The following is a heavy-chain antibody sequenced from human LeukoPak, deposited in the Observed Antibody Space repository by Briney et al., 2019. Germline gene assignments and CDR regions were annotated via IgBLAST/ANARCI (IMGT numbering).Heavy chain of an antibody. CDR2: INPSGSSA. D-gene: IGHD3-3*01. V-gene: IGHV1-46*01. J-gene: IGHJ4*02. Sequence: ASVKVSCKASGYSFTSYYMHWVRQAPGQGLEWMGFINPSGSSAAYAQKFQGRLTMTRDMFTSTDYMELTSLTSDDTAVYYCARALVYYDFWSGYFSYFDYWGQGTLVTVSS. CDR1: GYSFTSYY. CDR3: ARALVYYDFWSGYFSYFDY.